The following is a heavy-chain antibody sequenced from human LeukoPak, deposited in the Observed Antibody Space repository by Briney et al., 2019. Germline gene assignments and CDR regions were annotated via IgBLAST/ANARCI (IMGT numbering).Heavy chain of an antibody. CDR2: ISGSGDYT. CDR1: GFTFSNYA. J-gene: IGHJ4*02. D-gene: IGHD2-2*01. Sequence: GGSLRLSCAASGFTFSNYAMSWVRQAPGKGLEWISAISGSGDYTYYADSVKGRFTISRDTSKSTLFLQMNSLRAEDTAVYFCAKHPVPTVSSFDYWGQGTLVTVSS. CDR3: AKHPVPTVSSFDY. V-gene: IGHV3-23*01.